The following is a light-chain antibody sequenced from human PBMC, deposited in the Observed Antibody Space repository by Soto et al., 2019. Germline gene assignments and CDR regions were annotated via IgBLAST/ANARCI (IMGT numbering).Light chain of an antibody. CDR1: QSVSTY. Sequence: EIVLTQSPAILSLSPGERATLSCRASQSVSTYLAWYQQKPGQAPRILIYDTSNRASGVPARFSDSWSGTDFTHTISRLEPEAFADYYGGQSSTWPFSFRPGAKVDIK. J-gene: IGKJ3*01. CDR2: DTS. V-gene: IGKV3-11*01. CDR3: GQSSTWPFS.